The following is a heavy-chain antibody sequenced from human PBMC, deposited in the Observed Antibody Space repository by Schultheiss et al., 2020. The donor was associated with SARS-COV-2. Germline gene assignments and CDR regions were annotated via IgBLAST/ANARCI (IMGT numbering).Heavy chain of an antibody. CDR1: GGSFSGYY. D-gene: IGHD3-9*01. V-gene: IGHV4-34*01. CDR2: INHSGST. Sequence: SETLSLTCAVYGGSFSGYYWSWILQPPGKGLEWIGEINHSGSTNYNPSLKSRVTISVDTSKNQFSLKLSSVTAADTAVYYCARFWLIEGRGWFDPWGQGTLVTVSS. CDR3: ARFWLIEGRGWFDP. J-gene: IGHJ5*02.